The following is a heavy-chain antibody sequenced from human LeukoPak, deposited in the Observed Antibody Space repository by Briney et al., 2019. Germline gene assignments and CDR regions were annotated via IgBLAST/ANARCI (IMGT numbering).Heavy chain of an antibody. Sequence: GGSLRLSCAASGFTLSSQYMSWVRQAPGKGLEWVSVIYSGGSTYYADSVKGRFTIPRDNSKNTLYLQMNSLRAEDTAVYYCASSDGDHDYWGQGTLVTVSS. V-gene: IGHV3-53*01. CDR1: GFTLSSQY. D-gene: IGHD4-17*01. J-gene: IGHJ4*02. CDR3: ASSDGDHDY. CDR2: IYSGGST.